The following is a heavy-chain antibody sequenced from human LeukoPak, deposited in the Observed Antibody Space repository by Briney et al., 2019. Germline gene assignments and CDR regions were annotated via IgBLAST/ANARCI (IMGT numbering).Heavy chain of an antibody. J-gene: IGHJ4*02. D-gene: IGHD3-22*01. Sequence: SETLSLTCTVSGGSISSSSYYWGWIRQPPGKGLEWIGEINHSGSTNYNPSLKSRVTISVDTSKNQFSLKLSSVTAADTAVYYCARGGPPYYYDSSGYYYDHYFDYWGQGTLVTVSS. V-gene: IGHV4-39*07. CDR2: INHSGST. CDR3: ARGGPPYYYDSSGYYYDHYFDY. CDR1: GGSISSSSYY.